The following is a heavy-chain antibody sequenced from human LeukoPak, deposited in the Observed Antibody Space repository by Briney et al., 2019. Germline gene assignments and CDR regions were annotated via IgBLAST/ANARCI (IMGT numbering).Heavy chain of an antibody. CDR3: ARDRMGYSYGPLNYYFDY. V-gene: IGHV1-2*02. CDR2: INPKSGGT. Sequence: ASVKVSCKASGYTFTGYYMHWVRQAPGQGLEWMGWINPKSGGTNYAQKFQGRVTMTRDTSISTAYMELSRLRSDDTAVYYCARDRMGYSYGPLNYYFDYWGQGTLVTVSS. J-gene: IGHJ4*02. CDR1: GYTFTGYY. D-gene: IGHD5-18*01.